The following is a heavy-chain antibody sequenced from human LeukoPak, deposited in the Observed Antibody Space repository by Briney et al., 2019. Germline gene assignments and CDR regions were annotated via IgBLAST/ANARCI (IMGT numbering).Heavy chain of an antibody. J-gene: IGHJ4*02. V-gene: IGHV3-23*01. Sequence: GGSLRLSCAASGFTFSSYAMSWVRQAPGKGLEWVSAISGSGGSTYYADSVKGRFTISRDNSKNALYLQMNSLRAEDTAVYYCASRPYSSRYFDYWGQGTLVTVSS. CDR3: ASRPYSSRYFDY. CDR1: GFTFSSYA. CDR2: ISGSGGST. D-gene: IGHD6-13*01.